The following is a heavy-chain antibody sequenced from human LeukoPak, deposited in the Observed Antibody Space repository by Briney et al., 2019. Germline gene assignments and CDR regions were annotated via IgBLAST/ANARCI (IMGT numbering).Heavy chain of an antibody. CDR1: GGSINGYS. D-gene: IGHD6-19*01. J-gene: IGHJ5*02. CDR2: IIHSGGT. Sequence: PSETLSLTCAVSGGSINGYSYTWIRRPPGKGLEWIGEIIHSGGTSYNPSLKSRLTISVDTSRKQFSLKLTSVTAADTALYFCARGPLAFRRVAGIFSWGQGTLVTVSS. CDR3: ARGPLAFRRVAGIFS. V-gene: IGHV4-34*01.